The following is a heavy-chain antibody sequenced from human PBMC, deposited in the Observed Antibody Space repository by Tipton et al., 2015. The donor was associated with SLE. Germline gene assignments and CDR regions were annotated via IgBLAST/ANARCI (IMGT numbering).Heavy chain of an antibody. V-gene: IGHV3-9*01. D-gene: IGHD1-26*01. CDR3: ARRRGSGGFFDY. CDR1: GFTFDDYA. Sequence: SLRLSCAASGFTFDDYAMHWVRQAPGKGLAWVSGISWNSGSIGYADSVKGRFTISRDNAKNSLYLQMNSLRAEDTAGYYCARRRGSGGFFDYWGQGRLVTVSS. J-gene: IGHJ4*02. CDR2: ISWNSGSI.